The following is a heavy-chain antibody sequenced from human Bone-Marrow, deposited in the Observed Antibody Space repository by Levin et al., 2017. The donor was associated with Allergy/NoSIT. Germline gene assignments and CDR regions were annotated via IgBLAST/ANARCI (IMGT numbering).Heavy chain of an antibody. CDR3: AKVALIVVVITTTGGGGYYFDY. Sequence: GESLKISCAASGFTFSSYAMSWVRQAPGKGLEWVSAISGSGGSTYYADSVKGRFTISRDNSKNTLYLQMNSLRAEDTAVYYCAKVALIVVVITTTGGGGYYFDYWGQGTLVTVSS. CDR1: GFTFSSYA. D-gene: IGHD3-22*01. CDR2: ISGSGGST. V-gene: IGHV3-23*01. J-gene: IGHJ4*02.